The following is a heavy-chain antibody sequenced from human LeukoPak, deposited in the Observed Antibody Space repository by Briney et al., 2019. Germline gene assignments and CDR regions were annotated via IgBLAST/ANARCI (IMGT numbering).Heavy chain of an antibody. CDR3: TRHDVVAVIGHGMAV. J-gene: IGHJ6*02. V-gene: IGHV4-59*08. CDR1: GASIGSYY. CDR2: ISQNGYT. D-gene: IGHD2-15*01. Sequence: KASETLSLTCTVSGASIGSYYWSWIRQPPGKGLEWIGYISQNGYTKYTPSLKSRVTISRDTSENQFSLILSSVTAADTAVCYCTRHDVVAVIGHGMAVWGQGTTVTVSS.